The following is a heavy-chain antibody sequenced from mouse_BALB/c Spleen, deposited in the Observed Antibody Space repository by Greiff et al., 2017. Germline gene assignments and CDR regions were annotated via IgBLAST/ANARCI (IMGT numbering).Heavy chain of an antibody. J-gene: IGHJ4*01. D-gene: IGHD2-1*01. CDR3: ARGERGNYGGAMDY. Sequence: QVQLQQSGAELVRPGTSVKISCKASGYTFTNYWLGWVKQRPGHGLEWIGDIYPGGGYTNYNEKFKGKATLTADTSSSTAYMQLSSLTSEDSAVYFCARGERGNYGGAMDYWGQGTSVTVSS. V-gene: IGHV1-63*02. CDR1: GYTFTNYW. CDR2: IYPGGGYT.